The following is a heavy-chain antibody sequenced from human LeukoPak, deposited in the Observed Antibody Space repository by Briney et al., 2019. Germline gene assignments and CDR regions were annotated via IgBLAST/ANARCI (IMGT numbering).Heavy chain of an antibody. V-gene: IGHV3-11*04. CDR3: ARHGTCVVVLNW. CDR2: ISSSGSTI. Sequence: KPGGSLRLSCAASGFTFSDFYMSWIRQAPGKGLEWISYISSSGSTIYYADSVKGRFTISRDNADNSLYLQMNSLRGEDTAVYYCARHGTCVVVLNWWGRGTLVTVSS. J-gene: IGHJ4*02. CDR1: GFTFSDFY. D-gene: IGHD2-2*01.